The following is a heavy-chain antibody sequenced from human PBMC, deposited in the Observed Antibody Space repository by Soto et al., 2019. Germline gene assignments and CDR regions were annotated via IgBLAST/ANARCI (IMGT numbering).Heavy chain of an antibody. D-gene: IGHD6-6*01. CDR3: ARSSSSPIMDYYYYYMDV. CDR1: GYSFTSYW. Sequence: GESLKISCKGSGYSFTSYWIGWVRQMPGKGLEWMGIIYPGDSDTRYSPSFQGQVTISADKSISTAYLQWSSLKASDTAMYYCARSSSSPIMDYYYYYMDVWGKGTTVTVSS. J-gene: IGHJ6*03. CDR2: IYPGDSDT. V-gene: IGHV5-51*01.